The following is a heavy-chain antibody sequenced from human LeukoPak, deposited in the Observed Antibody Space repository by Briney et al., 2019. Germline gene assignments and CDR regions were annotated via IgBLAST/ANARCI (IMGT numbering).Heavy chain of an antibody. Sequence: GGSLRLSCAASAFTFSNAWMSWVRQAPGKGLEWVAVISYDGSNKYYADSVKGRFTISRDNSKNTLYLQMNSLRAEDTAVYYCAREAGYDFWSGYYLGSVDPWGQGTLVTVSS. D-gene: IGHD3-3*01. CDR2: ISYDGSNK. CDR1: AFTFSNAW. V-gene: IGHV3-30*03. J-gene: IGHJ5*02. CDR3: AREAGYDFWSGYYLGSVDP.